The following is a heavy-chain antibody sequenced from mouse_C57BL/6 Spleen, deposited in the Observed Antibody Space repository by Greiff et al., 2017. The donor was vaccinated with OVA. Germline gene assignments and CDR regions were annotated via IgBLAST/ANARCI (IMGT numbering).Heavy chain of an antibody. V-gene: IGHV5-17*01. CDR1: GFTFSDYG. CDR3: ARESLNSHWYFDV. D-gene: IGHD6-2*01. J-gene: IGHJ1*03. CDR2: ISSGSSTI. Sequence: DVMLVESGGGLVKPGGSLKLSCAASGFTFSDYGMHWVRQAPEKGLEWVAYISSGSSTIYYADTVKGRFTISRDNAKNTLFLQMTSLRSEDTAMYYCARESLNSHWYFDVWGTGTTVTVSS.